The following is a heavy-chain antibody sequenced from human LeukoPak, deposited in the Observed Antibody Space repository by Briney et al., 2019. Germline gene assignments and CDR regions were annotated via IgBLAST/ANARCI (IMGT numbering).Heavy chain of an antibody. D-gene: IGHD5-24*01. J-gene: IGHJ4*02. CDR1: GFTFSSCN. CDR2: ITSSSNVI. Sequence: GGSLRLSCAASGFTFSSCNMNWVRQAPGKGLEWVSYITSSSNVIYYADTVKGRFTISRDNAKNSLFLQTNSLRDEDTAVYYCVRDSLMAIFDYWGQGALVTVSS. V-gene: IGHV3-48*02. CDR3: VRDSLMAIFDY.